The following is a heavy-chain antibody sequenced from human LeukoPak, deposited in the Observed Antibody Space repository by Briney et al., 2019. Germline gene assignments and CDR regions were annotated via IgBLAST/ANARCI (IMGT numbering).Heavy chain of an antibody. J-gene: IGHJ6*02. CDR1: GYTFTSYG. CDR3: ARDFRPEWELSYYGMDV. V-gene: IGHV1-18*01. Sequence: ASVKVSCKASGYTFTSYGISWVRQAPGQGLEWMGWISAYNGNTNYAQKLQGRVTMTTDTSTSTAYMELRSLRSDDTAVYYCARDFRPEWELSYYGMDVWGQGTTVTVSS. D-gene: IGHD1-26*01. CDR2: ISAYNGNT.